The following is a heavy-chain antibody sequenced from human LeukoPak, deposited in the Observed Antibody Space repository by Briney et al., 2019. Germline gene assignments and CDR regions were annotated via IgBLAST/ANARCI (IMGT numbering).Heavy chain of an antibody. CDR3: ASALFWSSVTS. V-gene: IGHV3-66*01. D-gene: IGHD3-3*01. CDR1: GFTVSSTY. CDR2: IYDSGTI. J-gene: IGHJ4*02. Sequence: GRSLRFSCAASGFTVSSTYMSWVRQAPGKGLEWLSVIYDSGTIHYADFVRGRFIISRDNSKNTLYLQMTDLRDDDTAMYYCASALFWSSVTSWGQGSLVTVS.